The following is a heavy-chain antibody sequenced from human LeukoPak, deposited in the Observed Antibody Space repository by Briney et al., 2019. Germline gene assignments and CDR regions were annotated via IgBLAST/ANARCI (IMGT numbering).Heavy chain of an antibody. V-gene: IGHV4-59*08. D-gene: IGHD1-26*01. Sequence: PSETLSLTCTVSGGSISGYYWSWIRQPPRKGLEWIAYVSNSEYTNYNPSLKSRASISVDTSKNLCSLRLTSVTAADTAVYYCARHAIYSGGYSFWFDPWGLGTLVTVS. CDR2: VSNSEYT. CDR3: ARHAIYSGGYSFWFDP. J-gene: IGHJ5*02. CDR1: GGSISGYY.